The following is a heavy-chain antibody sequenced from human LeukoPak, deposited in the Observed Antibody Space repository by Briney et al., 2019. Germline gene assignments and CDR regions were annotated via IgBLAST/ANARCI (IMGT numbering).Heavy chain of an antibody. CDR1: GDSISGYY. Sequence: SETLSLTCTVSGDSISGYYWSWIRQPPGKGLEWIGYIYHSGSTYYNPSLKSRVTISVDRSKNQFSLKLSSVTAADTAVYYCARVTVRYGYYYGMDVWGQGTTVTVSS. CDR2: IYHSGST. D-gene: IGHD4-11*01. J-gene: IGHJ6*02. CDR3: ARVTVRYGYYYGMDV. V-gene: IGHV4-30-2*01.